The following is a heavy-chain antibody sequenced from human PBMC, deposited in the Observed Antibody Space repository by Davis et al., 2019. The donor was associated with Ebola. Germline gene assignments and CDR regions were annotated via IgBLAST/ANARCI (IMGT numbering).Heavy chain of an antibody. Sequence: PGGSLRLSCAASGFTFSTYAMSWIRQAPGVGLEWVSAISGNSGSIHYADSVKGRFTISRDNPNNILYLEMNGLRAEDTAIYYCATRTGEGYWGQGTLVTVSS. CDR1: GFTFSTYA. CDR2: ISGNSGSI. CDR3: ATRTGEGY. J-gene: IGHJ4*02. D-gene: IGHD7-27*01. V-gene: IGHV3-23*01.